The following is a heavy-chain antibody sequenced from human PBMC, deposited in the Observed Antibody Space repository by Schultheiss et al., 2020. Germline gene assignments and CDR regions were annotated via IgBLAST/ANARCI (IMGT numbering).Heavy chain of an antibody. Sequence: SETLSLTCTVSGGSISSSSYYWGWIRQPPGKGLEWIGEIYHSGSTNYNPSLKSRVTISVDTSKNQFSLKLSSVTAADTAVYYCARGRLYCSSTSCPEDYYYYYGMDVWGQGTTVTVSS. CDR1: GGSISSSSYY. CDR3: ARGRLYCSSTSCPEDYYYYYGMDV. J-gene: IGHJ6*02. D-gene: IGHD2-2*01. V-gene: IGHV4-61*05. CDR2: IYHSGST.